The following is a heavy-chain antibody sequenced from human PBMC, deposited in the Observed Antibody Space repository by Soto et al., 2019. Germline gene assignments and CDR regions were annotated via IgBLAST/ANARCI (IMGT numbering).Heavy chain of an antibody. V-gene: IGHV1-18*01. J-gene: IGHJ4*02. CDR3: ARGRYGDY. CDR1: GYTFTSYG. CDR2: ISAHNGNT. Sequence: QVHLVQSGAEVKKPGASVKVSCKASGYTFTSYGITWVRQAPGQGLEWMGWISAHNGNTDCAQKLQGRVIVTRDTSTSTAYIELRSPISDDTAVYYCARGRYGDYWGQGALVTVSS. D-gene: IGHD1-1*01.